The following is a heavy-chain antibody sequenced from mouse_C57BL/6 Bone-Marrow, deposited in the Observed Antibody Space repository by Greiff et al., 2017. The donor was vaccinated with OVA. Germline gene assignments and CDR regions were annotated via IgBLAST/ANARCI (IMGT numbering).Heavy chain of an antibody. V-gene: IGHV1-81*01. Sequence: QVQLQQSGAELARPGASVKLSCKASGYTFTSYGISWVKQRTGQGLEWIGEIYPRSGNTYYNEKFKGKATLTADKSSSTAYMELRSLTSEDSAVYYCASTPSTMVTTKPFDYWGQGTTLTVSS. J-gene: IGHJ2*01. CDR3: ASTPSTMVTTKPFDY. CDR1: GYTFTSYG. CDR2: IYPRSGNT. D-gene: IGHD2-2*01.